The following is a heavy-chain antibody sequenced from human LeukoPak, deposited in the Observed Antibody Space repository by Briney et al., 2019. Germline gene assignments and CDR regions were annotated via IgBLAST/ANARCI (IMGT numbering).Heavy chain of an antibody. V-gene: IGHV3-72*01. J-gene: IGHJ4*02. CDR1: GFTFSSYA. CDR3: ARGTVLVGATRFFEY. Sequence: GGSLRLSCAASGFTFSSYAMSWVRQAPGKGLEWVGRARDRAHSYTTEYAASVKGRFTVSRDDSKNSLYLQMNSLKTEDTAVYYCARGTVLVGATRFFEYWGQGTLVTVSS. D-gene: IGHD1-26*01. CDR2: ARDRAHSYTT.